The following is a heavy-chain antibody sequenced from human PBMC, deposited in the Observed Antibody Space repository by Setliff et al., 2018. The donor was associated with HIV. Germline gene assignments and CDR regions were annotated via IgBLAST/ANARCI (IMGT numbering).Heavy chain of an antibody. CDR3: SREVWSEDDN. V-gene: IGHV3-20*04. D-gene: IGHD3-10*01. CDR1: GFTFDDYG. Sequence: PGGSLRLSCEASGFTFDDYGMNWVRQAPGKGLEWVSGINWNGRSTGDADFVKGRFTISRDNAKNSLYLQMNSLGAEDTALYYCSREVWSEDDNWGQGTLVTVSS. CDR2: INWNGRST. J-gene: IGHJ4*02.